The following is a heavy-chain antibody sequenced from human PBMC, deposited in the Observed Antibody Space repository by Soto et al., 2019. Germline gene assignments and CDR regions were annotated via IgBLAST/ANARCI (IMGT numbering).Heavy chain of an antibody. CDR3: ARDLDEDIVVVPAAYLGDAFDI. CDR1: GFTFSTYW. Sequence: GGSLRLSCEASGFTFSTYWMSWVRQAPGKGLEWVSYISSSSSTIYYADSVKGRFTISRDNAKNSLYLQMNSLRAEDTAVYYCARDLDEDIVVVPAAYLGDAFDIWGQGTMVTVSS. V-gene: IGHV3-48*01. D-gene: IGHD2-2*01. CDR2: ISSSSSTI. J-gene: IGHJ3*02.